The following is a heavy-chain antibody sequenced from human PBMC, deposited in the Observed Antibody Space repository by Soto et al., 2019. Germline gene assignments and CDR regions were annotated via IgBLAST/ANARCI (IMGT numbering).Heavy chain of an antibody. Sequence: GGSLRLSCEVSGFTFSSYGMHWVRQVPGKGLEWVAVIWYDGSDKYYADSVKGRFTISRDNSKNTLSLQMTSLRDEDTAVYFCARGRGNRNYNRFHFDSWGQGTLVTVSS. J-gene: IGHJ4*02. CDR3: ARGRGNRNYNRFHFDS. CDR2: IWYDGSDK. D-gene: IGHD1-1*01. V-gene: IGHV3-33*01. CDR1: GFTFSSYG.